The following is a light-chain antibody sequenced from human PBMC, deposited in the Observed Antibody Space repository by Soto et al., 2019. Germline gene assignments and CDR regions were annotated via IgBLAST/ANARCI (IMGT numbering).Light chain of an antibody. Sequence: QSALTQPASVSGSPGQSITISCTGTSSDIGAYNSVSWYQQHPGKAPKLMIYEVSNRPSGVFNRFSASKSGNTASLTISGLQAEDEADYYCSSRTTSNPYVFGTGTKVTVL. V-gene: IGLV2-14*01. CDR3: SSRTTSNPYV. CDR2: EVS. J-gene: IGLJ1*01. CDR1: SSDIGAYNS.